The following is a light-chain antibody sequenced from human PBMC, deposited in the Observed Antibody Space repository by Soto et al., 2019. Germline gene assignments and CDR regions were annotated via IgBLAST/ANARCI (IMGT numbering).Light chain of an antibody. V-gene: IGKV1-12*01. Sequence: DLQMTQSPSSVSASVGDRVTITCRASQDISSYLVWYQQKPGKAPKLLFYSASSLQSGVPSRFSGSGPGTDFTLTITSLQTEDFAPYYCQQANSFPLAFGQGTRVEMK. J-gene: IGKJ1*01. CDR3: QQANSFPLA. CDR1: QDISSY. CDR2: SAS.